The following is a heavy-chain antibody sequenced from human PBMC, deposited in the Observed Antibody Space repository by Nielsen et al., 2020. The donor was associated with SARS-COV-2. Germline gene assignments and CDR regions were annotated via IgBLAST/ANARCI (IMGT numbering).Heavy chain of an antibody. Sequence: SETLSLTRAVSGGSISSGGYSWSWIRQPPGKGLEWIGYIYHSGSTYYNPSLKSRVTISVDTSKNQFSLKLSSVTAADTAVYYCARDVGRGVIRYFDYWGQGTLVTVSS. V-gene: IGHV4-30-2*05. CDR3: ARDVGRGVIRYFDY. CDR1: GGSISSGGYS. J-gene: IGHJ4*02. D-gene: IGHD3-10*01. CDR2: IYHSGST.